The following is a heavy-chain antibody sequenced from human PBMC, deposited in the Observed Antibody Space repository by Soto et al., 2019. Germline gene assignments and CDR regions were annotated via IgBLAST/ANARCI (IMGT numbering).Heavy chain of an antibody. Sequence: PGESLKISCKGSGYSFTSYWIGWVRQMPGKGLEWMGIIYPGDSDTRYSPSFQGQVTISADKSISTAYLQMNSLRAEDTAVYYCARVGREDCSSITCYNYYYYYGMDVWGQGTTVTVSS. D-gene: IGHD2-2*01. CDR3: ARVGREDCSSITCYNYYYYYGMDV. J-gene: IGHJ6*02. V-gene: IGHV5-51*01. CDR1: GYSFTSYW. CDR2: IYPGDSDT.